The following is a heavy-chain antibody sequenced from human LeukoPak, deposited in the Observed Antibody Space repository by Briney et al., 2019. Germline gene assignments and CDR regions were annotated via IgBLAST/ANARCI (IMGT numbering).Heavy chain of an antibody. D-gene: IGHD3-22*01. CDR2: INPNNGGT. V-gene: IGHV1-2*06. CDR3: ARVDSSGYYFEY. CDR1: GYTFTGYY. J-gene: IGHJ4*02. Sequence: ASVKVSCKASGYTFTGYYMHWVRQAPGQGLEWMGRINPNNGGTNYAQKFQGRVTMTRDTSISTAYMELSRLRSDDTAVYYCARVDSSGYYFEYWGQGTLVTVSS.